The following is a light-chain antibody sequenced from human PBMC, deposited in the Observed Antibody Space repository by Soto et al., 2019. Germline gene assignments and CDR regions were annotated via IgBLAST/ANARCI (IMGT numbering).Light chain of an antibody. CDR2: GTS. CDR1: QSVSGH. J-gene: IGKJ4*01. Sequence: EIVMTQSPATLSVSPGERVTLSCRASQSVSGHLAWYHQKPGQPPRLLIYGTSNRATGIPARFSGSGSGTDLTLTISSLEPEDFAVYYCQQHSNWPLTLGGGTKVDIK. V-gene: IGKV3-11*01. CDR3: QQHSNWPLT.